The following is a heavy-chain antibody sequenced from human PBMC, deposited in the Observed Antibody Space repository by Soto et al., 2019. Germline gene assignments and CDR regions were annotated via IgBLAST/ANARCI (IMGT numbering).Heavy chain of an antibody. CDR1: GFTFSSYA. CDR2: ISGSGGST. Sequence: TGGSLRLSCAASGFTFSSYAMSWVRQAPGKGLEWVSAISGSGGSTYYADSVKGRFTISRDNSKNTLYLQMNSLGAEDTAVYYCAKLPILTGTRYYFDYWGQGTLVTVSS. J-gene: IGHJ4*02. CDR3: AKLPILTGTRYYFDY. V-gene: IGHV3-23*01. D-gene: IGHD3-9*01.